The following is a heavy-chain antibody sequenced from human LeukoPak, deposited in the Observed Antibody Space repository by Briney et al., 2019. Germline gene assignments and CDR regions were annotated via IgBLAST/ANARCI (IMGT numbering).Heavy chain of an antibody. D-gene: IGHD5-12*01. CDR3: ARKVPLAIDY. Sequence: GGSLRLSCAASEFTFSSYGMHWVRQAPGKGLEWVSYISSSSSTIDYADSVKGRFTISRDNAKNSLYLQMNSLRAEDTAVYYCARKVPLAIDYWGQGTLVTVSS. V-gene: IGHV3-48*01. J-gene: IGHJ4*02. CDR1: EFTFSSYG. CDR2: ISSSSSTI.